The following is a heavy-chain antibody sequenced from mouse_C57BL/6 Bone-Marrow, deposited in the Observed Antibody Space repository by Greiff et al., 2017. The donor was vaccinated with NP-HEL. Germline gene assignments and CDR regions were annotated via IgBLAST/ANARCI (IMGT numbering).Heavy chain of an antibody. J-gene: IGHJ2*01. CDR2: INPSSGYP. V-gene: IGHV1-7*01. CDR1: GYTFTSYW. Sequence: QVQLQQSGAELAKPGASVKLSCKASGYTFTSYWMHWVKQRPGQGLEWIGYINPSSGYPKYNQKFKDKATLTADKSSSTAYMQLSSLTYDDSAVYYCARGDRIYYYGSSYGFDYWGQGTTLTVSS. CDR3: ARGDRIYYYGSSYGFDY. D-gene: IGHD1-1*01.